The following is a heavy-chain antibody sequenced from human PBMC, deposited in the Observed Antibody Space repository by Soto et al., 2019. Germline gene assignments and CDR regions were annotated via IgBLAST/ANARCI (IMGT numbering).Heavy chain of an antibody. D-gene: IGHD3-16*02. CDR2: ISAYNGNT. Sequence: ASVKVSCKASGYTYTSYGMSWVRQAPGQGLEWMGWISAYNGNTNYAQKLQGRVTMTTDTSTSTAYMELRSLRSDDTAVYYCARVGGMITFGGVIAEDYYYYMDVWGKGTTVTVSS. J-gene: IGHJ6*03. CDR3: ARVGGMITFGGVIAEDYYYYMDV. CDR1: GYTYTSYG. V-gene: IGHV1-18*01.